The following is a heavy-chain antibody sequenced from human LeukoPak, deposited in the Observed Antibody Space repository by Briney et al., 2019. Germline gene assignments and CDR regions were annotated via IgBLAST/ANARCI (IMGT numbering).Heavy chain of an antibody. J-gene: IGHJ4*02. V-gene: IGHV1-46*01. CDR2: INPSVGST. CDR1: GYSFTSYY. D-gene: IGHD1-26*01. Sequence: GASVKVSCKASGYSFTSYYMHWVRQAPGQGLEWLGIINPSVGSTSYAQKFQGRVTMTSDTSTSSVYMELSSLRSEDTAVYYCARGMWDYVDYWGQGTLVTVSS. CDR3: ARGMWDYVDY.